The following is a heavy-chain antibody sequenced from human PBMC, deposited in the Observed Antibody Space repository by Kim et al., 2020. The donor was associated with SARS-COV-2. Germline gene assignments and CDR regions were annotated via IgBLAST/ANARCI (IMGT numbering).Heavy chain of an antibody. CDR1: GGSISSSSYY. V-gene: IGHV4-39*07. Sequence: SETLSLTCTVSGGSISSSSYYWGWIRQPPGKGLEWIGSIYYSGSINYNPSLKSRVTISVDTSKNQFSLKLSSVTAADTAVYYCARDYYESSGYSLDYWGQGTLVTVSS. CDR2: IYYSGSI. CDR3: ARDYYESSGYSLDY. J-gene: IGHJ4*02. D-gene: IGHD3-22*01.